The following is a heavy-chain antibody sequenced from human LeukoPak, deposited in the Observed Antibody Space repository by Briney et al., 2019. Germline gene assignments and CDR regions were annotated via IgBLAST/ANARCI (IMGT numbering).Heavy chain of an antibody. CDR2: INPSGGST. D-gene: IGHD3-10*01. Sequence: ASVKVSCKASGYTFTSYYMHWVRQAPGQGLEWMGIINPSGGSTSYAQKFQGGVTMTRDTSTSTVYMELSSLRSEDTAVYYCARDPGYYGSGSYPFDYWGQGTLVTVSS. CDR1: GYTFTSYY. CDR3: ARDPGYYGSGSYPFDY. J-gene: IGHJ4*02. V-gene: IGHV1-46*01.